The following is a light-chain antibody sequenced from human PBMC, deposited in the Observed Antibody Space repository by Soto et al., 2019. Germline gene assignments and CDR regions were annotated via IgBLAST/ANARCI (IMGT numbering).Light chain of an antibody. V-gene: IGKV1-5*03. Sequence: DIQMTQSPSTLSGSVGDIVTITCRASQTISSWLASYQQKPGKAPKLLIYKASTLKSGVPSRFSGSGSGTEFTLTISSLQPDDFATYYCQHYNSYSEAFGQGTKVELK. CDR1: QTISSW. CDR2: KAS. CDR3: QHYNSYSEA. J-gene: IGKJ1*01.